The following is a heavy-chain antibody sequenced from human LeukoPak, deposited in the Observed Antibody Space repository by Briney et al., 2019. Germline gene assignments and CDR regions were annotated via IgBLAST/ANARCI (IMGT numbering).Heavy chain of an antibody. V-gene: IGHV3-53*01. CDR3: ARDRSDGFDY. CDR2: LYSGGNT. CDR1: GFTVSSNS. Sequence: EGSLRLSCAASGFTVSSNSMSWVRQAPGKGLEWVSVLYSGGNTYYADSVKGRFTISRDNSKNTLYLQMNRLRTEDTAVYYCARDRSDGFDYWGQGTLVTVSS. J-gene: IGHJ4*02.